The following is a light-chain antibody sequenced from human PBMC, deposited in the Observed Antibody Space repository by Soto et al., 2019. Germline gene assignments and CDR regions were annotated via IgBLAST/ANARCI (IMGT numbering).Light chain of an antibody. CDR3: QSYDSSLSAVV. Sequence: QSVLTQPPSVSGAPGQRVTISCTGSSSNIGAGYDVHWYQQLPGTAPKLLIYGNSNRPSGVPDRFSGSKSGTSASLAITGLQAADEADDYCQSYDSSLSAVVFGGGTKLTVL. J-gene: IGLJ2*01. CDR2: GNS. V-gene: IGLV1-40*01. CDR1: SSNIGAGYD.